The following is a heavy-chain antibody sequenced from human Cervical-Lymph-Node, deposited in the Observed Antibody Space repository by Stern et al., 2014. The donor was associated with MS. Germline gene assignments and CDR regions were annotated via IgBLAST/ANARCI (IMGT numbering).Heavy chain of an antibody. D-gene: IGHD1-26*01. J-gene: IGHJ4*02. Sequence: QMQLVQSGAELKKPGASVKVSCKASGYTFTHFGINWVRQAPGQGLEWMGCINTNAGIPTYAQVFTGLFVFSFDASVSTAYLHISSLKADDTAIYYCTRLRVGNITRDYWGPGTLVTVSS. CDR1: GYTFTHFG. V-gene: IGHV7-4-1*02. CDR3: TRLRVGNITRDY. CDR2: INTNAGIP.